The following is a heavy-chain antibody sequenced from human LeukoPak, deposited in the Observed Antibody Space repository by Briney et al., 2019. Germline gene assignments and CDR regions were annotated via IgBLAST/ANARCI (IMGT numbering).Heavy chain of an antibody. D-gene: IGHD6-19*01. CDR2: IWYDGSNK. CDR1: GFTFSSYG. J-gene: IGHJ4*02. CDR3: ARVKGWTWVFDY. Sequence: GRSLRLSCAASGFTFSSYGMHWVRQAPGKGLEWVAVIWYDGSNKYYADSVKGRFTISRDNSKNTLYLQMNSLRAEDTAVYYCARVKGWTWVFDYWGQGTLVTVSS. V-gene: IGHV3-33*01.